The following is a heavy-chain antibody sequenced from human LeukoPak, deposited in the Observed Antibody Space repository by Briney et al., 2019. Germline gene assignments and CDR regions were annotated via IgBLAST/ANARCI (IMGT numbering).Heavy chain of an antibody. D-gene: IGHD3-10*01. CDR2: VYYTGST. CDR3: ARHRGRYYDSGSYYYFDY. Sequence: PSETLSLTCPVSGGSISSSGYYWGWIRQPPGKGLEWVGSVYYTGSTFYNPSLKSRVTTSVDTSKNHFSLNLSSVTAADTAVYYCARHRGRYYDSGSYYYFDYWGQGTLVTVSS. V-gene: IGHV4-39*02. J-gene: IGHJ4*02. CDR1: GGSISSSGYY.